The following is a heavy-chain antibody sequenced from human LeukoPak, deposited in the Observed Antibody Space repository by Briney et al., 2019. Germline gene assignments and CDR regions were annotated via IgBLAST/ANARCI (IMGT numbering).Heavy chain of an antibody. CDR2: IIPIFGTA. CDR1: GGTFSSYA. Sequence: GASVKVSCKASGGTFSSYANSWVRQAPGQGLEWMGGIIPIFGTANYAQKFQRTVTITADESTSTAYMELSSLRSEDTAVYYCAREMGGGYWYSSSWYTDYGPNWFDPWGQGTLVTVSS. CDR3: AREMGGGYWYSSSWYTDYGPNWFDP. D-gene: IGHD6-13*01. J-gene: IGHJ5*02. V-gene: IGHV1-69*13.